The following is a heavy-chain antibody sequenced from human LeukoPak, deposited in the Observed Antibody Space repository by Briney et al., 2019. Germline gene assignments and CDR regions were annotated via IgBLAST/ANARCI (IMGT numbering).Heavy chain of an antibody. Sequence: ASVKVSCKASGYTFTGYFIHWVRQAPGQGPEWMGWTNPNSGDTYYAQMFQGRVTMTRDTSITTAYMELSRLRPDDRAVYYCAREAHGSGTYYSDYWGQGTLVTVSS. CDR1: GYTFTGYF. CDR3: AREAHGSGTYYSDY. J-gene: IGHJ4*02. CDR2: TNPNSGDT. V-gene: IGHV1-2*02. D-gene: IGHD3-10*01.